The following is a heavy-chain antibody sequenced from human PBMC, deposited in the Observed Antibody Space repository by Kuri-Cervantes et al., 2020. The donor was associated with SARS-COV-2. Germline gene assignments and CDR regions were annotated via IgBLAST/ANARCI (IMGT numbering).Heavy chain of an antibody. CDR1: GGSISSYY. J-gene: IGHJ4*02. CDR2: IYHSGST. CDR3: ARVDSSLTIDY. D-gene: IGHD6-13*01. V-gene: IGHV4-59*12. Sequence: SETLSLTCTVSGGSISSYYWSWIRQPPGKGLEWIGYIYHSGSTYFNPSLKSRVTLSADRSKNQFSLNLTSVTAADTAVYYCARVDSSLTIDYWGQGTLVTVSS.